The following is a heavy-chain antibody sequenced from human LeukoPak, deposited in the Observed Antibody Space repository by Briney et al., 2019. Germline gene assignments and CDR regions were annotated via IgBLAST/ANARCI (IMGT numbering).Heavy chain of an antibody. CDR3: ASSCSWLEWVFDY. Sequence: GASVKVSCKASGYTFTGYYMHWVRQAPGQGLEWMGWINHNSGGTNYAQKFQGRVTMTRDTSISTAYMELSRLRSDDTAVYYCASSCSWLEWVFDYWVQGTMVSVCS. V-gene: IGHV1-2*02. CDR2: INHNSGGT. D-gene: IGHD6-13*01. J-gene: IGHJ4*02. CDR1: GYTFTGYY.